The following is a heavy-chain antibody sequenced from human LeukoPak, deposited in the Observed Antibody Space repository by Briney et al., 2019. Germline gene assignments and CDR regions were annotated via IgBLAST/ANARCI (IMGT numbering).Heavy chain of an antibody. D-gene: IGHD4-17*01. Sequence: GGSLRLSCAASGFTINNYAMSWVRQAPGKGLEWVSTISHSGGSTYYADSVRGRFTISRDNSKNTLYLQMNSLRAEDTAVYYRARDARDYGDYDYWGQGTLVTVSS. J-gene: IGHJ4*02. CDR3: ARDARDYGDYDY. V-gene: IGHV3-23*01. CDR1: GFTINNYA. CDR2: ISHSGGST.